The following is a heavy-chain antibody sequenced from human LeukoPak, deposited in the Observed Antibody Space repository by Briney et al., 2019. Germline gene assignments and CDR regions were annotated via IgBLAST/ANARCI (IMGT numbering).Heavy chain of an antibody. CDR3: ARATGSYYSLGY. V-gene: IGHV3-74*01. CDR1: GFTFSSYW. D-gene: IGHD1-26*01. J-gene: IGHJ4*02. Sequence: GESLRLSCAASGFTFSSYWMHWVRQAPGKGLVWVSRINSDGSSTSYADSVKGRFTVSRDNAKNTLYLQMNSLRAEDTAVYYCARATGSYYSLGYWGQGTLVTVSS. CDR2: INSDGSST.